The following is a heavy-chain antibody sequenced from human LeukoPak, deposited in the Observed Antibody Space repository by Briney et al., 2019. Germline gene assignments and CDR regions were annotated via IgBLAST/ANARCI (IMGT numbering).Heavy chain of an antibody. CDR1: GYSISSGYY. J-gene: IGHJ4*02. Sequence: SETLSLTCTVSGYSISSGYYWGWIRQPPGKGLEWIGNIYHSGTTYYNPSLKSRVTISVDTSKNQFSLKLSSVTAADTAVYYCARDYGAAAGFDYWGQGTLVTVSS. V-gene: IGHV4-38-2*02. CDR2: IYHSGTT. CDR3: ARDYGAAAGFDY. D-gene: IGHD6-13*01.